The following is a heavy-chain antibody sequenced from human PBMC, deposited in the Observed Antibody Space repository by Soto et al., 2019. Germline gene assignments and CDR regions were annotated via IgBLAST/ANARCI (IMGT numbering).Heavy chain of an antibody. V-gene: IGHV4-30-4*01. CDR1: GGSISSGDYY. CDR3: ARGPYGDSPASNWFDP. CDR2: IYYSGST. D-gene: IGHD4-17*01. J-gene: IGHJ5*02. Sequence: QVQLQESGPGLVKPSQTLSLTCTVSGGSISSGDYYWSWIRQPPGKGLEWIGYIYYSGSTYYNPSLKSRVTISVDTSNNQFSLKLSSVTAADTAVYYCARGPYGDSPASNWFDPWGQGTLVTVSS.